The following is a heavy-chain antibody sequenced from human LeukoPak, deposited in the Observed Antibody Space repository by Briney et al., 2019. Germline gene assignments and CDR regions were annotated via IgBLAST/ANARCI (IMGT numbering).Heavy chain of an antibody. CDR3: ARVPYRYDFWSGYYTTVSKAAIFDY. CDR1: GFTFSSYW. D-gene: IGHD3-3*01. V-gene: IGHV3-7*03. Sequence: GGSLRLSCAASGFTFSSYWMSWVRQAPGKGLERVANIKQDGSEKYYVDSVKGRFTISRDNAKNSLYLQMNSLRSDDTAVYYCARVPYRYDFWSGYYTTVSKAAIFDYWGQGTLVTVSS. J-gene: IGHJ4*02. CDR2: IKQDGSEK.